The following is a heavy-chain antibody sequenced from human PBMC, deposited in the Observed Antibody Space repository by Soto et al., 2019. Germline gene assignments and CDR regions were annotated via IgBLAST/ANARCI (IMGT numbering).Heavy chain of an antibody. CDR1: GFTFSSYG. CDR3: ARDTAADYQDAFDI. CDR2: IWYDGSNK. D-gene: IGHD2-2*01. V-gene: IGHV3-33*01. J-gene: IGHJ3*02. Sequence: QVQLVESGGGVVQPGRSLRLSCAASGFTFSSYGMHWVRQAPGKGLEWVAVIWYDGSNKYYADSVKGRFTISRDNXXNTLYLQMNSLRAEDTAVYYCARDTAADYQDAFDIWGQGTMVTVSS.